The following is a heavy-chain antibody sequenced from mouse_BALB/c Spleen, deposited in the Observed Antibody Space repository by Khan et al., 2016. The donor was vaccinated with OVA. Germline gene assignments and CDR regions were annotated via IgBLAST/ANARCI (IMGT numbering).Heavy chain of an antibody. CDR2: IYPYNDGT. V-gene: IGHV1S29*02. CDR3: ARWDYGSNYWFFDV. Sequence: EVQLQQSGPELVKPGASVKISCKASGYTFTDYNMHWVKQSHGKSLEWIGYIYPYNDGTVYNQKFKTKATLTVDNSSSTAYMELRSLTSEDSAVYYSARWDYGSNYWFFDVWGAGTTVTVSA. D-gene: IGHD1-1*01. CDR1: GYTFTDYN. J-gene: IGHJ1*01.